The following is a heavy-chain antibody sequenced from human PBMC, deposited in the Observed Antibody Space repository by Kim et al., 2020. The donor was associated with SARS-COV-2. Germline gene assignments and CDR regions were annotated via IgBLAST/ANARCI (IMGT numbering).Heavy chain of an antibody. Sequence: TNPADSVKGRFSISRDSAKNTLLLQMNGLRVEDTAVYYCSKDTFGPEDSWGQGTLVTVSS. J-gene: IGHJ4*02. CDR3: SKDTFGPEDS. CDR2: T. D-gene: IGHD3-3*01. V-gene: IGHV3-74*01.